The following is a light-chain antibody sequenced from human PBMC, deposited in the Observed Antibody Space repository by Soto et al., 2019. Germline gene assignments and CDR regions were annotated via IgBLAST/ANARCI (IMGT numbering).Light chain of an antibody. CDR3: QQYNPSLT. V-gene: IGKV3-20*01. Sequence: EMVWTQSPGTLSLSPGERATLACRASQSVTNNYLAWYQQKPGQAPRLLIYGASSRATGIPDRFSGSGSGTDFTLTISRLEPEDFAVYYCQQYNPSLTFGGGTKVEI. CDR2: GAS. J-gene: IGKJ4*01. CDR1: QSVTNNY.